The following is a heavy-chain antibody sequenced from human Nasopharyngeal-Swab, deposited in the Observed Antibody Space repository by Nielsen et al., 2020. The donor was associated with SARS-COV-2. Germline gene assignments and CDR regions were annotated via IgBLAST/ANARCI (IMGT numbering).Heavy chain of an antibody. V-gene: IGHV1-3*01. Sequence: ASVKVSCKASGYTFTTYAIHWVRQAPGQRLEWVGWINAGNGNTKYSQELQGRVTITRDTSASTAYMELSSLRSEDTAVYYCARDSSSGLRYFDWLSPGYNWFDPWGQGTLVTVSS. D-gene: IGHD3-9*01. CDR2: INAGNGNT. J-gene: IGHJ5*02. CDR1: GYTFTTYA. CDR3: ARDSSSGLRYFDWLSPGYNWFDP.